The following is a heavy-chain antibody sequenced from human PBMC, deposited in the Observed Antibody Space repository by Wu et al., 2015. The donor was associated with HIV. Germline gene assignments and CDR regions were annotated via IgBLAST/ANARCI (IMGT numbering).Heavy chain of an antibody. CDR1: GHTLSDYY. D-gene: IGHD3-22*01. J-gene: IGHJ4*02. CDR2: INPNTGAA. CDR3: AREGYYDSDGHPTY. Sequence: QVQLVQSGADVKKPGASVKVSCKASGHTLSDYYIHWVRQAPGQDLEWMGRINPNTGAADSAQKFQGRVTLTRDTSVNTAYMVLSRLRLDDTAIYYCAREGYYDSDGHPTYWGQGTLVTVSS. V-gene: IGHV1-2*02.